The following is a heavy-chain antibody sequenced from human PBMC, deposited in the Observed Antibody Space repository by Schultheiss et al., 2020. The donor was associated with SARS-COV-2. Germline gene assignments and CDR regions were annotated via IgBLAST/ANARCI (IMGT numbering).Heavy chain of an antibody. D-gene: IGHD3-22*01. CDR3: ARADSSGYPDY. Sequence: SQTLSLTCTVSGGSISSYYWSWIRQPPGKGLEWIGYIYHSGTTNYNPSLRSRVSISLDTSKNQFSLKLSSVTAADTAVYYCARADSSGYPDYWGQGTLVTVSS. J-gene: IGHJ4*02. V-gene: IGHV4-59*12. CDR2: IYHSGTT. CDR1: GGSISSYY.